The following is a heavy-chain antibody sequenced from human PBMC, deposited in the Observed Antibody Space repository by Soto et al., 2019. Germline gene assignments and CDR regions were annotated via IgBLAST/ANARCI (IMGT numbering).Heavy chain of an antibody. D-gene: IGHD4-17*01. Sequence: QVHLVQSGAEVRKPGSSVKVSCKASGGTSSTYTISWVRQAPGQGLEWMGRIIAVLGITNYAQSFQRRVTITADKSTSTAYMELSSLRSEDTAVYYCAREEGTVTYDYWGQGTLVTVSS. CDR1: GGTSSTYT. CDR3: AREEGTVTYDY. V-gene: IGHV1-69*08. CDR2: IIAVLGIT. J-gene: IGHJ4*02.